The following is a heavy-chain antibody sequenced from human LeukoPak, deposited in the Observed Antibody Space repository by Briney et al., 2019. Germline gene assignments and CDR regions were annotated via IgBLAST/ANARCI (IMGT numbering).Heavy chain of an antibody. J-gene: IGHJ4*02. CDR2: IYYSGST. CDR3: ARLRLRRDQIDY. CDR1: GGSISSSSYY. D-gene: IGHD4-17*01. V-gene: IGHV4-39*01. Sequence: SETLSLTCTVSGGSISSSSYYWGWIRQPPGKGLEWIGSIYYSGSTYYNPSLKSRVTISVDTSKNQFSLRLTSVTAADTAVYWCARLRLRRDQIDYWGQGALVTVSS.